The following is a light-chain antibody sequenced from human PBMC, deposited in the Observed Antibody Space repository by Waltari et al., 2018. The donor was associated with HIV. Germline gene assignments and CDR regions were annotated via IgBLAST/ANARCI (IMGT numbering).Light chain of an antibody. CDR2: WAS. V-gene: IGKV4-1*01. CDR1: QSVLYRSNNKNY. J-gene: IGKJ2*01. Sequence: DIVMTQSPDSLAVSLGERATINCKSSQSVLYRSNNKNYLAWYQRKPGQLPKILIYWASTGGPGVPGRFSGRGLEPDCNLTSSSLQGVYVGVYGGPQDPSTAHTSAHASKVEIK. CDR3: PQDPSTAHT.